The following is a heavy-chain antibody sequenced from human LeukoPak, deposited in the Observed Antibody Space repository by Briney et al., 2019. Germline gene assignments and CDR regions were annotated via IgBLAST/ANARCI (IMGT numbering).Heavy chain of an antibody. CDR3: ARDFKYYYDNGNY. D-gene: IGHD3-22*01. CDR2: VSYDGGNK. J-gene: IGHJ4*02. V-gene: IGHV3-30*09. Sequence: GGSLRLSCAASGFTFSSYAVVWVRQAPGKGLQWVATVSYDGGNKYYVDSVKGRFAISRDTSKNTLYLQMTSLRPEDTAMYYCARDFKYYYDNGNYWGQGTLVTVSS. CDR1: GFTFSSYA.